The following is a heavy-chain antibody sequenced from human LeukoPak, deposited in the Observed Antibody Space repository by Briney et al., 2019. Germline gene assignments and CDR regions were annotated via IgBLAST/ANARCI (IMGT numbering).Heavy chain of an antibody. V-gene: IGHV4-34*01. CDR3: ARGKVPWIHLWLSRYFDY. J-gene: IGHJ4*02. CDR1: GGSFSGYY. CDR2: INHSGRT. D-gene: IGHD5-18*01. Sequence: SETLSLTCAVYGGSFSGYYWSWIRQPPGKGLEWIGEINHSGRTNYNPSPKSRVTISVDTSKNQFSLKLSSVTAADTAVYYCARGKVPWIHLWLSRYFDYWGQGTLVTVSS.